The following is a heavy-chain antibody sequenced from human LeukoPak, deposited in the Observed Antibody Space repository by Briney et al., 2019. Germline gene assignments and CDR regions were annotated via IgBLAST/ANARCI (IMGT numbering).Heavy chain of an antibody. CDR3: ARGSVRGLAFDY. CDR1: GGSISSGGYY. J-gene: IGHJ4*02. V-gene: IGHV4-31*03. D-gene: IGHD3-10*01. CDR2: IYYSGST. Sequence: PSQTLPLTCTVSGGSISSGGYYWSWIRQHPGKGLEWIGYIYYSGSTYYNPSLKSRVTISVDTSKNQFSLKLSSVTAADTAVYYCARGSVRGLAFDYWGQGTLVTVSS.